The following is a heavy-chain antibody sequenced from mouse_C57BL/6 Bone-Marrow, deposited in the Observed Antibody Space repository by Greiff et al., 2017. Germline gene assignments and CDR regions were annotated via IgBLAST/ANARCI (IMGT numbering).Heavy chain of an antibody. CDR3: ARNPFITTVVAHYYAMDY. J-gene: IGHJ4*01. CDR1: GFTFSDYG. Sequence: EVHLVESGGGLVKPGGSLKLSCAASGFTFSDYGMHWVRQAPEKGLEWVAYISSGSSTIYYADKVKGRFPISRDNAKNTLFLQMTSLRSEDTAMYYCARNPFITTVVAHYYAMDYWGQGTSVTVSS. D-gene: IGHD1-1*01. CDR2: ISSGSSTI. V-gene: IGHV5-17*01.